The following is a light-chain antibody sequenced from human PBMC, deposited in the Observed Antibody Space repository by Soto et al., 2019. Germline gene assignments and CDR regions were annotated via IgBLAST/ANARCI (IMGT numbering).Light chain of an antibody. V-gene: IGKV1-27*01. J-gene: IGKJ3*01. CDR1: RDISHH. Sequence: DIQMTQSPSSLSASLGDRVTITCRASRDISHHLAWYQQRPGKVPRLLIYAASALEPGVPSRFIGSGSGTDFTLSITRLQPEDIATYYCQKNNSVPFTFGPGTRVD. CDR3: QKNNSVPFT. CDR2: AAS.